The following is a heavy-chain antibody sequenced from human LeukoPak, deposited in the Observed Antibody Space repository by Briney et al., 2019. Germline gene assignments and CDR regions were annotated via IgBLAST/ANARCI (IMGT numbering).Heavy chain of an antibody. Sequence: SETLSLTCTVSSGSISSSRYYWGWIRQPPGKGLEWIGNIYYSGSTYYNPSLKSRVTISVDRSQSQFSLRLSSVTAADTAVYYCARYDSGGFYRSFDYWGQGTLVTVSS. CDR2: IYYSGST. D-gene: IGHD3-22*01. CDR1: SGSISSSRYY. J-gene: IGHJ4*02. V-gene: IGHV4-39*01. CDR3: ARYDSGGFYRSFDY.